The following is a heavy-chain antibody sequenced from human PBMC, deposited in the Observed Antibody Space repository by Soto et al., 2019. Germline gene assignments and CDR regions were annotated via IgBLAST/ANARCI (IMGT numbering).Heavy chain of an antibody. CDR3: ARGREIFGAVTPFEY. CDR2: VYTTGST. D-gene: IGHD3-3*01. Sequence: PSENLSLTCTVTGGSINTYYWSWIRQSAGKGLEWIGRVYTTGSTNYNPSLKSRVTISVDTSRNQFSLSLRSVTAADTAVYYCARGREIFGAVTPFEYSCQGIQVSVSS. CDR1: GGSINTYY. J-gene: IGHJ4*02. V-gene: IGHV4-4*07.